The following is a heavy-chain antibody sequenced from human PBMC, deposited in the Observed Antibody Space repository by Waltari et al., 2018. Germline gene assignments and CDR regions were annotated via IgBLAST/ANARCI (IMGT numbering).Heavy chain of an antibody. D-gene: IGHD6-13*01. CDR3: ARHSAYAGTGYYYGMDV. V-gene: IGHV4-39*01. CDR1: GGPISSNHYY. Sequence: QLQLQESGPGLVKPSETLSLTCAVSGGPISSNHYYLAWIRPPPGKGLEWIGSIYYSGSTYYNPSLKSRVTISVDTSKNHFSLKLGSVTAADTSLYYCARHSAYAGTGYYYGMDVWGQGTTVTVSS. J-gene: IGHJ6*02. CDR2: IYYSGST.